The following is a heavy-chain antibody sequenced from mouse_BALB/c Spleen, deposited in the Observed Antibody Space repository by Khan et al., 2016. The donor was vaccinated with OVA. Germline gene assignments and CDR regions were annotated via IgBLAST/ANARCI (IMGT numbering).Heavy chain of an antibody. D-gene: IGHD1-1*01. V-gene: IGHV1-9*01. CDR1: GYTFSGYW. CDR3: ARVNYGSRDYFDY. CDR2: ILPGSGSR. J-gene: IGHJ2*01. Sequence: QVQLKQSGAELMKPGASVKISCKATGYTFSGYWLEWVKQRPGRGLEWIGEILPGSGSRNYNEKFKGKATFTADISSKTTYMQLSSLTSEDSAVYYCARVNYGSRDYFDYWGQGTTLTVSS.